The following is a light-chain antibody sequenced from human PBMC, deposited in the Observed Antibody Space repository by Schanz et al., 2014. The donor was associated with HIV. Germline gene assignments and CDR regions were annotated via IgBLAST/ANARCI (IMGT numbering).Light chain of an antibody. V-gene: IGKV3-20*01. CDR3: QQYDTSPS. CDR2: GAS. CDR1: QSVSSNY. J-gene: IGKJ1*01. Sequence: EIVMTQSPATLYVSPGERATLSCRASQSVSSNYLAWYQHNAGQAPRLLIYGASTRATGIPDRFSGSGSGTDFTLTISRVDPEDFALYYCQQYDTSPSFGQGTRVDIK.